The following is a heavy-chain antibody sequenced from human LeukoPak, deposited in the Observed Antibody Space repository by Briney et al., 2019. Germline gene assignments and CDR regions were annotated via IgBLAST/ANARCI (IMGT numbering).Heavy chain of an antibody. J-gene: IGHJ3*02. D-gene: IGHD4-17*01. CDR2: IYYSGST. Sequence: SQTLSLTCTVSGGSISSGDYYWSWIRQPPGKGLEWIGYIYYSGSTYYNPSLKSRVTISVDTSKNQFSLKLSSVTAADTAVYYCARDHSVTNTGSGPDAFDIWGQGTMVTVSS. CDR3: ARDHSVTNTGSGPDAFDI. V-gene: IGHV4-30-4*01. CDR1: GGSISSGDYY.